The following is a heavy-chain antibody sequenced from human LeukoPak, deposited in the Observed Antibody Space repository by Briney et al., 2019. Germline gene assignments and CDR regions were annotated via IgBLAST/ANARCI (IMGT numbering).Heavy chain of an antibody. V-gene: IGHV6-1*01. CDR2: TYYRSKWYN. Sequence: SQTLSLTCAISGDSVSSNSSAWNWNRQSPSIGLEWLGWTYYRSKWYNDHVVSVKSRITINPDTSKNQFSLQLNSVTAEDTAVYYCARDSVAGTGYFDYWGQGTLVTVSS. CDR1: GDSVSSNSSA. D-gene: IGHD6-19*01. CDR3: ARDSVAGTGYFDY. J-gene: IGHJ4*02.